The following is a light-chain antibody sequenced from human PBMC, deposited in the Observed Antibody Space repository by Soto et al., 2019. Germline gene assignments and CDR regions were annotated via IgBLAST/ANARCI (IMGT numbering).Light chain of an antibody. J-gene: IGLJ1*01. CDR2: EVS. CDR1: SSDVGGYNY. CDR3: SSYVGSNNFSYV. Sequence: QSALTQPPSASGSPGQSVTISCTGTSSDVGGYNYVSWYQQHPGKAPKLMIYEVSKRSSGVPDRFSGSKSGNTASLTVSGLQAEDEADNYCSSYVGSNNFSYVFGTGTKVTV. V-gene: IGLV2-8*01.